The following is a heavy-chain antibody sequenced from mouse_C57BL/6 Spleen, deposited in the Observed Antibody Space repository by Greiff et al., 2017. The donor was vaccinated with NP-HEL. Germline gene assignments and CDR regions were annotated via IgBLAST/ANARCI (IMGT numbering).Heavy chain of an antibody. J-gene: IGHJ4*01. CDR3: ATGGSHYAMDY. CDR2: ISPGSGST. V-gene: IGHV1-55*01. CDR1: GYTFTSYW. Sequence: VQLQQPGAELVKPGASVKMSCKASGYTFTSYWITWVKQRPGQGLEWIGDISPGSGSTNYNEKFKSKATLTVDTSSSTAYMQLSSLTSEDSAVYYCATGGSHYAMDYWGQGTSVTVSS.